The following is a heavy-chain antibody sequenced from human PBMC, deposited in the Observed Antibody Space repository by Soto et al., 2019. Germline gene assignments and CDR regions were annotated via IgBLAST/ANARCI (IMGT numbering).Heavy chain of an antibody. D-gene: IGHD2-15*01. V-gene: IGHV3-9*01. J-gene: IGHJ4*02. Sequence: EVQLVESGGGLVQPGRSLRLSCAASGFTFDDYAMHWVRQAPGKGLEWVSGISWNSGSIGYADSVKGRFTISRDNAKNSLYLQMNSLRAEDTDLYYSAKGVAAWGYFDYWGQGTLVTVSS. CDR2: ISWNSGSI. CDR3: AKGVAAWGYFDY. CDR1: GFTFDDYA.